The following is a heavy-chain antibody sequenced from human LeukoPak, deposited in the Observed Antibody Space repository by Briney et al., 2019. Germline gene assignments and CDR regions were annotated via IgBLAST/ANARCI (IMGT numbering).Heavy chain of an antibody. Sequence: GGSLRLSCAASGFTFSSYAMSWVRQAPGKGLEWVAGISGSGGSPYYADSVKGRFTISRDNSKNTLYLQMNSLRAEDTAVYYCASLRGYSYGYPVDYWGQGTLVTVSS. D-gene: IGHD5-18*01. CDR1: GFTFSSYA. CDR3: ASLRGYSYGYPVDY. J-gene: IGHJ4*02. CDR2: ISGSGGSP. V-gene: IGHV3-23*01.